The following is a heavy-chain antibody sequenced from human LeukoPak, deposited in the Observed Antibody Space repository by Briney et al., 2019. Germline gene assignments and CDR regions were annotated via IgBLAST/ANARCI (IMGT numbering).Heavy chain of an antibody. Sequence: SETLSLTCAVYGGSFSNYYWSWIRQPPGKGLEWIGEINHSGSTNYNPSLKSRVTISVDTSKNQFSLKLSSVTAADTAVYYCARVQYFDNGGYWNLDYWGQGTLVTVSS. D-gene: IGHD3-22*01. CDR3: ARVQYFDNGGYWNLDY. J-gene: IGHJ4*02. CDR2: INHSGST. CDR1: GGSFSNYY. V-gene: IGHV4-34*01.